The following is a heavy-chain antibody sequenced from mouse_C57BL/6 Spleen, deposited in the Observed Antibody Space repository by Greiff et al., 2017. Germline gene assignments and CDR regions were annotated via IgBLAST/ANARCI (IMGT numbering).Heavy chain of an antibody. D-gene: IGHD2-4*01. J-gene: IGHJ4*01. CDR2: ISSGGSYT. V-gene: IGHV5-6*02. CDR1: GFTFSSYG. Sequence: EVNVVESGGDLVKPGGSLKLSCAASGFTFSSYGMSWVRQTPDKRLEWVATISSGGSYTYYPDSVKGRFTISRDNAKNTLYLQMSSLKSEDTAMYYCARRSMITSYYYAMDYWGQGTSVTVS. CDR3: ARRSMITSYYYAMDY.